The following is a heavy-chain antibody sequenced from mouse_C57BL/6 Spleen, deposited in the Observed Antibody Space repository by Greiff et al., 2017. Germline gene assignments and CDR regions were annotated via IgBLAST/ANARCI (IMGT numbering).Heavy chain of an antibody. Sequence: VQLQQSGAELVRPGASVTLSCKASGYTFTDYEMHWVKQTPVHGLEWIGAIDPETGGTAYNQKFKGKAILTADKSSSTAYMELRSLTSEDSAVYYCTRGGLPDWYFDVWGTGTTVTVSS. CDR3: TRGGLPDWYFDV. J-gene: IGHJ1*03. D-gene: IGHD2-2*01. V-gene: IGHV1-15*01. CDR1: GYTFTDYE. CDR2: IDPETGGT.